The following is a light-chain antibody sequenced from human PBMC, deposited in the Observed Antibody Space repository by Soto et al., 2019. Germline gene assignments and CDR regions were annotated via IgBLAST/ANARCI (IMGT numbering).Light chain of an antibody. V-gene: IGLV2-14*01. J-gene: IGLJ1*01. CDR3: SSYTSSSLYV. Sequence: QSALTQPASVSGSPGQSITLSCTGTNDDVGGYESVSWYQQHAGRAPRLIIYDVSNRPSGVSGRFSGSKFGNTASLTISGLQAEDDADYYCSSYTSSSLYVFGTGTKLTVL. CDR1: NDDVGGYES. CDR2: DVS.